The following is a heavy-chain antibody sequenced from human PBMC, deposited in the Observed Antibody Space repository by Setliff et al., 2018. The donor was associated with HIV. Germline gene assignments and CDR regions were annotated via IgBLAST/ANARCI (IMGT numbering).Heavy chain of an antibody. Sequence: GSLRLSCAASGFIFGNYAMNWARQAPGKGLEGVAVISFDGSHKYYADSLKGRFTISRDNSINTIYLQMNSLRTEDTAVYYCAKSRTIYGEVIIQWAYMDVWGQGTTVTVSS. CDR3: AKSRTIYGEVIIQWAYMDV. V-gene: IGHV3-30*18. J-gene: IGHJ6*02. CDR2: ISFDGSHK. CDR1: GFIFGNYA. D-gene: IGHD3-3*01.